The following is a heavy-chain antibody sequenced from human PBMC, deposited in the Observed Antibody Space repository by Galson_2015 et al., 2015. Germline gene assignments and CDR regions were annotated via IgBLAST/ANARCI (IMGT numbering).Heavy chain of an antibody. D-gene: IGHD2-2*01. CDR2: MNPNSGNT. Sequence: SVKVSCKASGYTFTSYDINWVRQATGQGLEWMGWMNPNSGNTGYAQKFQGRVTMTRNTSISTAYMELSSLRSEDTAVYYCARGRRYCSSTSCPGPFDYWGQGTLVTVSS. J-gene: IGHJ4*02. CDR3: ARGRRYCSSTSCPGPFDY. V-gene: IGHV1-8*01. CDR1: GYTFTSYD.